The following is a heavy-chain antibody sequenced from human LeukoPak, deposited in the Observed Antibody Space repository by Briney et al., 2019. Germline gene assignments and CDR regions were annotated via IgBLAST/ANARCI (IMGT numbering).Heavy chain of an antibody. Sequence: GGSLRLSCAASGFTFSSYAMSWVRQAPGKGLEWVSAISGSGGSTYYADSVKGRFTISRDNSKNTLYLQMNSLRAEDTAVYYCARRLLAWDYGDYLGYWGQGTLVTVSS. V-gene: IGHV3-23*01. CDR1: GFTFSSYA. CDR2: ISGSGGST. CDR3: ARRLLAWDYGDYLGY. D-gene: IGHD4-17*01. J-gene: IGHJ4*02.